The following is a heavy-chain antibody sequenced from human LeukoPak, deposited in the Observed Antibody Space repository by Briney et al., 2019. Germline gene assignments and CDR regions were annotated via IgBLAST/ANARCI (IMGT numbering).Heavy chain of an antibody. Sequence: GGSLRLSCAASGFSVSRNYMTWVRQAPGEGLEWVSLIYSGGSTSYADSVKGRFTISRDNSKNTLYLQMNSLRAEDTAVYYCARKTDHQTGGDYWGQGTLVTASS. V-gene: IGHV3-66*01. D-gene: IGHD1-1*01. CDR2: IYSGGST. CDR3: ARKTDHQTGGDY. CDR1: GFSVSRNY. J-gene: IGHJ4*02.